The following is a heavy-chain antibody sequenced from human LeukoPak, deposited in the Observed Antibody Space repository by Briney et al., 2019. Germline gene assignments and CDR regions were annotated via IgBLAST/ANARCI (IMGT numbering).Heavy chain of an antibody. V-gene: IGHV3-13*01. Sequence: GGSLRLSCAASGFTFSSFDMHWVRQPTGQGLEWVSTIGTASDTYYPGSVEGRFTLSRDNAKNSLYLQMNSLTAGDAAVYYCARGPPRGKYYYMDVWGKGTTVTVSS. J-gene: IGHJ6*03. CDR3: ARGPPRGKYYYMDV. CDR2: IGTASDT. D-gene: IGHD1-1*01. CDR1: GFTFSSFD.